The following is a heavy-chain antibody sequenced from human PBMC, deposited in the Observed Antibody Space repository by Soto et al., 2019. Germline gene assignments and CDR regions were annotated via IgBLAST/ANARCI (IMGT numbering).Heavy chain of an antibody. J-gene: IGHJ6*02. V-gene: IGHV3-48*02. CDR1: GFTFSSYS. CDR3: ARQIAVAGIGPGGYGMDV. CDR2: ISSSSSTI. D-gene: IGHD6-19*01. Sequence: EVQLVESGGGLVQPGGSLRLSCAASGFTFSSYSMNWVRQAPGKGREWVSYISSSSSTIYYADSVKGRFTISRDNAKNSLYLQMNSLRDEDTAVYYCARQIAVAGIGPGGYGMDVWGQGTTVTVSS.